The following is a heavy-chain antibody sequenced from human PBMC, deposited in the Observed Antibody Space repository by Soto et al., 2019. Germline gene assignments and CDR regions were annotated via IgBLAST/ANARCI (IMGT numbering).Heavy chain of an antibody. D-gene: IGHD3-3*01. CDR2: ISYDGSNK. J-gene: IGHJ4*02. V-gene: IGHV3-30-3*01. Sequence: QVQLVESGGGVVQPGRSLRLSCAASGFTFRSYAMHWVRQAPGKGLEWVAVISYDGSNKYYADSVKGRFTISRDNSKNTLYLQMNSLRAEDTAVYYCARDPDYDFWGHFDYWGQGTLVTVSS. CDR3: ARDPDYDFWGHFDY. CDR1: GFTFRSYA.